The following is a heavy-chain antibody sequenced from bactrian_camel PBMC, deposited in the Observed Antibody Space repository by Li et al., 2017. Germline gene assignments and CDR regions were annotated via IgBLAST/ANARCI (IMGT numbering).Heavy chain of an antibody. CDR2: IYTNSGRA. CDR3: GTDASLNLVVRTSLYCNYNY. Sequence: VQLVESGGGSAEAGGPLRLSCEASENQVRSNCMGWFRRIPGKEREAVATIYTNSGRAYYGDSVKGRFTISQDTSRRAVYLEMNSLKPEDTGMYYCGTDASLNLVVRTSLYCNYNYEGQGTQVTVS. V-gene: IGHV3-2*01. D-gene: IGHD7*01. J-gene: IGHJ4*01. CDR1: ENQVRSNC.